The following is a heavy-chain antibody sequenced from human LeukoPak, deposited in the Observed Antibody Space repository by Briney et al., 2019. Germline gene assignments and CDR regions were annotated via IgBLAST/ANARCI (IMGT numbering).Heavy chain of an antibody. J-gene: IGHJ4*02. CDR2: VGASGGST. CDR3: SRGPDRGPSDY. D-gene: IGHD2-2*01. CDR1: GFTFSTYV. V-gene: IGHV3-23*01. Sequence: GGSLRLSCAVSGFTFSTYVMRWVRQVPGKGLEWVSSVGASGGSTYYADSVKGRFTISRDSSKNTLYLQMDSLRVDDTAVYFCSRGPDRGPSDYWGQGTLVTVSS.